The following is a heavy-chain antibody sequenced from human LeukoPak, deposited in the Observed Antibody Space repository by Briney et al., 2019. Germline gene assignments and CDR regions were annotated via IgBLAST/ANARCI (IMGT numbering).Heavy chain of an antibody. J-gene: IGHJ4*02. V-gene: IGHV4-59*08. CDR2: IYYSGST. Sequence: SDTLSLTCTVSGGSITSYYWSWIRQPPGKGLEWIEYIYYSGSTNYNPSLKSRVTISVDTSKNQFSLKLSSVTAADTAVYYCARATSFDYWGQGILVTVSS. CDR1: GGSITSYY. D-gene: IGHD1-26*01. CDR3: ARATSFDY.